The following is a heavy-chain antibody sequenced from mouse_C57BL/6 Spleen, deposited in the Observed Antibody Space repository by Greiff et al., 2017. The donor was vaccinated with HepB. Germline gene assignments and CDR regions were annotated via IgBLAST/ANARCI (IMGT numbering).Heavy chain of an antibody. CDR3: AVRANGNYPFDY. D-gene: IGHD2-1*01. CDR2: IDPSDSYT. CDR1: GYTFTSYW. V-gene: IGHV1-69*01. Sequence: VQLQQSGAELVMPGASVKLSCKASGYTFTSYWMHWVKQMPGQGLEWIGEIDPSDSYTNYNQKLKGKSTLTVDKSSSTAYMQLSSLTSEDSAVYYCAVRANGNYPFDYWGQGTTLTVSS. J-gene: IGHJ2*01.